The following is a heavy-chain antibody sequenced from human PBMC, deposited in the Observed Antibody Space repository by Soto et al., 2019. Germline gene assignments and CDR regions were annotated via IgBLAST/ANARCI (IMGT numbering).Heavy chain of an antibody. Sequence: QVQLVQSGAEMKRPGSSVKVSCKVSGGTFRTHSMTWVRQAPGQGLEWLGGIVPIFGTTDYAQRFQDRMTITADESTTTAYMELHTLRSEDTAVYYCARGDDYGAVFEFWVQGTLVTVSS. V-gene: IGHV1-69*12. CDR2: IVPIFGTT. D-gene: IGHD4-17*01. CDR1: GGTFRTHS. J-gene: IGHJ4*02. CDR3: ARGDDYGAVFEF.